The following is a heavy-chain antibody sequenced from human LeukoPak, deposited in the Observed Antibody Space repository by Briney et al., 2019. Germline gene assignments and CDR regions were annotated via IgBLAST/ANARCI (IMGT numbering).Heavy chain of an antibody. D-gene: IGHD6-19*01. CDR2: ISGGDTK. J-gene: IGHJ4*02. CDR3: ARGEAYSSGWYPPSHFDY. CDR1: GFSFDRYS. Sequence: GSLRLSCAASGFSFDRYSMYWVRQAPGKGLEWVSLISGGDTKYYADSVKGRFTISRDTSKNTVYLQMNSLRAEDTAVYYCARGEAYSSGWYPPSHFDYWGQGNMVTVSS. V-gene: IGHV3-66*01.